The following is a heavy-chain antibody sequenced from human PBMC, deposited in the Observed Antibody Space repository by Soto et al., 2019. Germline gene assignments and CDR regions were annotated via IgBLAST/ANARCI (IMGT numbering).Heavy chain of an antibody. D-gene: IGHD3-16*02. V-gene: IGHV3-48*03. J-gene: IGHJ1*01. CDR1: GFTFSSYE. CDR3: TRVSQSFIEYFQH. Sequence: EVQLVESGGGSVQPGGSLRLSCAASGFTFSSYEMIWVRQAPGKGLEWVSYISGSGYTSDTGPTIHYADSVKGRFTISRNNAKNSLYLQMNSLRVEDTAVYYCTRVSQSFIEYFQHWGQGTLVTVSS. CDR2: ISGSGYTSDTGPTI.